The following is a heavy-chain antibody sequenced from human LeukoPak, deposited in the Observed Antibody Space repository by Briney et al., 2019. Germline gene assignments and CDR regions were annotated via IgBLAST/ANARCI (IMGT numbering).Heavy chain of an antibody. Sequence: SAKVSCKASGGTFSSYAISWVRQAPGQGLEWMGGIIPIFGTANYAQKFQGRVTITADESTSTAYMELSSLRSEDTAVYYCARSGGTAYYYYYYMDVWGKGTTVTISS. CDR3: ARSGGTAYYYYYYMDV. V-gene: IGHV1-69*13. CDR2: IIPIFGTA. D-gene: IGHD4-23*01. CDR1: GGTFSSYA. J-gene: IGHJ6*03.